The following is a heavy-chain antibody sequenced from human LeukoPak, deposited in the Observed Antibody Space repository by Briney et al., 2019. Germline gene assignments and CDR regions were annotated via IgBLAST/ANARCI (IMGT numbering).Heavy chain of an antibody. CDR2: IYYSGST. CDR1: GGSISSHY. J-gene: IGHJ6*03. Sequence: SETLSLTCTVSGGSISSHYWSWIRQPPGKGLEWIGYIYYSGSTNYNPSLKSRVTISVDTSKNQFSLKLSSVTAADTAVYYCARGTLSYYYYYMDVWGKGTTVTVSS. V-gene: IGHV4-59*11. CDR3: ARGTLSYYYYYMDV.